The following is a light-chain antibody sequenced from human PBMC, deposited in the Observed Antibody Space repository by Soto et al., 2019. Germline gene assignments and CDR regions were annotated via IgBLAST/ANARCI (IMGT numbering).Light chain of an antibody. V-gene: IGLV2-14*01. CDR3: SSYRAGGSYV. CDR1: SSDVGGYEY. Sequence: QSVLTQPASVSGSPVQSITISCTGTSSDVGGYEYVSWYHQYPGKAPKLMIYAVIDGPAGPPRRFSGSKSGNTASLTITGLQSEDEADDYCSSYRAGGSYVFGTGN. J-gene: IGLJ1*01. CDR2: AVI.